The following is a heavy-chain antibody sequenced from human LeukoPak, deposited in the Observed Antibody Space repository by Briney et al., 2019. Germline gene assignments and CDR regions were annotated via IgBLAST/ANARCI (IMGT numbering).Heavy chain of an antibody. Sequence: PGGSLRLSCAASGFTLSGSAMHWVRQASGKGLEWVGRIRSRANNFATTYAASVKGRFTISRDDSKDTAYLQMNSLKTEDTAGYYCARLEGATAFDVWGQGTMVTVSS. CDR1: GFTLSGSA. J-gene: IGHJ3*01. V-gene: IGHV3-73*01. D-gene: IGHD1-26*01. CDR2: IRSRANNFAT. CDR3: ARLEGATAFDV.